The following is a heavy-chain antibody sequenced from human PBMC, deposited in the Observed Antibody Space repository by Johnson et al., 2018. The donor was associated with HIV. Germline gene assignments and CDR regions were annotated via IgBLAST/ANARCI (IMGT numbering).Heavy chain of an antibody. J-gene: IGHJ3*02. CDR3: AKGLGGSLLYAFDI. CDR1: GSTFDDYG. D-gene: IGHD1-26*01. V-gene: IGHV3-20*04. CDR2: INWNGGST. Sequence: VKLVESGGGVVRPGGSLRLSCAASGSTFDDYGMSWVRQAPGKGLEWVSGINWNGGSTYYADSVKGRFTISRDNSKNSLYLQMNSLRTEDTALYYCAKGLGGSLLYAFDIWGQGTMVTVSS.